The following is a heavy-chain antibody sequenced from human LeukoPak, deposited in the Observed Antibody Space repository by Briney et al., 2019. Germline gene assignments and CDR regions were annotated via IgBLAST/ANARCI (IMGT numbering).Heavy chain of an antibody. CDR3: AREYSRRVNWFDP. CDR2: ISPRSGAT. Sequence: ASVKVSCKASGYTFTSYGISWVRQAPGQGLECMGWISPRSGATKYYIERFQGRFTMTRDMSTSTVYMELSSLRSEDTAVYYCAREYSRRVNWFDPWGQGTLVTVSS. D-gene: IGHD6-13*01. CDR1: GYTFTSYG. J-gene: IGHJ5*02. V-gene: IGHV1-18*01.